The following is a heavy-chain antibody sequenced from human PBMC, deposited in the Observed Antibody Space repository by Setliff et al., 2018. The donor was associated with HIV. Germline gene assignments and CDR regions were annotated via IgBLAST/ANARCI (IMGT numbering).Heavy chain of an antibody. CDR2: IYSSGST. Sequence: SETLSLTCTVSGGSINSYYWSWIRQPAGKGLEWIGRIYSSGSTNYNPSLKSRVTMSVGMTKSRFSLKLTSVTAADTAVYYCARENYDTSGYGALDLWGQGTRVTVSS. D-gene: IGHD3-22*01. V-gene: IGHV4-4*07. CDR3: ARENYDTSGYGALDL. CDR1: GGSINSYY. J-gene: IGHJ3*01.